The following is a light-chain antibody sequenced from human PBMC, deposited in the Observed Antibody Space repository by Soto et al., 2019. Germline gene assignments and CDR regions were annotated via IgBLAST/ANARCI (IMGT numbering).Light chain of an antibody. V-gene: IGLV2-11*01. CDR1: SSDVGGYNY. J-gene: IGLJ1*01. Sequence: QSALTQPRSVSGSPGQSVTISCTGTSSDVGGYNYVSWYQQHTGKAPKLMIYYVSKRPSGVPDRFSGSKSGNTASLTISGLQAEDEADYYCCSYAGSYTLYVFGTGTKLTVL. CDR2: YVS. CDR3: CSYAGSYTLYV.